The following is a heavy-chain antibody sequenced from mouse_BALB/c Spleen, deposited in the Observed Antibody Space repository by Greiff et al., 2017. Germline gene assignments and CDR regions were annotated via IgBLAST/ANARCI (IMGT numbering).Heavy chain of an antibody. D-gene: IGHD1-1*01. CDR2: IWTGGGT. V-gene: IGHV2-9-2*01. J-gene: IGHJ4*01. CDR3: LRDPVVAYYYAMDY. CDR1: GFSLTSYD. Sequence: VKLMESGPGLVAPSQSLSITCTVSGFSLTSYDISWIRQPPGKGLEWLGVIWTGGGTNYNSAFMSRLSISKDNSKSQVFLKMNSLQTDDTAIYYCLRDPVVAYYYAMDYWGQGTSVTVSS.